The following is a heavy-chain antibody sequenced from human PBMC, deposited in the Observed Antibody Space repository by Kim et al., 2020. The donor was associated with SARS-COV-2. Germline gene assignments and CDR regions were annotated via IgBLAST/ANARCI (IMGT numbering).Heavy chain of an antibody. V-gene: IGHV4-39*01. J-gene: IGHJ4*02. CDR2: IDYGGST. CDR3: ARVDY. Sequence: IDYGGSTYYNPSLKSRVTISVDTSKNQFSLKLSSVTAADTAVYYCARVDYWGQGTLVTVSS.